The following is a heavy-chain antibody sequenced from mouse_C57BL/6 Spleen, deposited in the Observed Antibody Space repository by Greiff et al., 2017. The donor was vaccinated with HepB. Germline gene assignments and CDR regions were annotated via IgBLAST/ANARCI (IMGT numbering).Heavy chain of an antibody. CDR1: GFSLTSYG. CDR3: ARKSGTRAMDY. D-gene: IGHD4-1*01. CDR2: IWSGGST. J-gene: IGHJ4*01. Sequence: QVQLKESGPGLVQPSQCLSITCTVSGFSLTSYGVHWVRQAPGKGLEWLGVIWSGGSTDYNAAFISRLSISKDNSKSQDFFKMNSLQADATAIYYSARKSGTRAMDYWGQGTSVTVSS. V-gene: IGHV2-2*01.